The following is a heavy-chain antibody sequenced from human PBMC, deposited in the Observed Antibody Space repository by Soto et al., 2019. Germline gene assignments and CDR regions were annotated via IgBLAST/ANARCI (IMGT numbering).Heavy chain of an antibody. D-gene: IGHD2-2*01. CDR1: GFTFSSYG. CDR3: ARDRYCSSTSCSSTHSGWFDP. V-gene: IGHV3-30-3*01. J-gene: IGHJ5*02. CDR2: ISYDSSTK. Sequence: GGSLRLSCAASGFTFSSYGVHWVRQAPGKGLEWVAVISYDSSTKYYADSVKGRFTISRDNAKTSLYLQMNSLRAEDTAVYYCARDRYCSSTSCSSTHSGWFDPWGQGTLVTVSS.